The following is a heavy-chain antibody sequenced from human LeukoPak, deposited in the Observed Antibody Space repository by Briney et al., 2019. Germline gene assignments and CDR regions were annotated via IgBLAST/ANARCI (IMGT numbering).Heavy chain of an antibody. Sequence: ASVKVSCKTSGYTFNSYGIAWVRQAPGQGLEWMGWISAYNGNTNYAQKFQGRLTVTTDTSTNTAYMELRSLRPDDTAVYYCARDFFHGHCSGLTCFLLDSWGQGSLVTVSS. CDR2: ISAYNGNT. J-gene: IGHJ4*02. CDR3: ARDFFHGHCSGLTCFLLDS. V-gene: IGHV1-18*01. D-gene: IGHD2-15*01. CDR1: GYTFNSYG.